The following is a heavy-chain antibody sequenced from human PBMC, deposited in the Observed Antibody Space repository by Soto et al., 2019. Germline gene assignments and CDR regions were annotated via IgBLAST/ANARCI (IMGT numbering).Heavy chain of an antibody. CDR2: INPSGGT. V-gene: IGHV4-34*01. CDR1: GGSFSTDY. Sequence: QVQLQQWGAGLLKPSETLSLTCAVYGGSFSTDYWSWIRQPPGKGLEWIGEINPSGGTNYNPSLKSRLTISVATSNNQFSLKLSSVTAADTAVYYCARVLAARASRDFDYWGQGTLVTVSS. J-gene: IGHJ4*02. CDR3: ARVLAARASRDFDY. D-gene: IGHD6-6*01.